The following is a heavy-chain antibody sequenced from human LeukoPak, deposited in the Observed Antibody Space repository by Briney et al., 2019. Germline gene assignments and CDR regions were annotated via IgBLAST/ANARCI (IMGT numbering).Heavy chain of an antibody. CDR3: ATTIAGAGAVDYYYGMDV. J-gene: IGHJ6*02. CDR1: GGTFSNYA. V-gene: IGHV1-69*13. CDR2: VIPIFGTP. Sequence: SVKLSFKASGGTFSNYAISWVRQAPGQGLEWMGGVIPIFGTPNYAQKFQGRVTITADESTTTAHMDLSSLRSADTAVYYCATTIAGAGAVDYYYGMDVWGQGTTVTVSS. D-gene: IGHD6-19*01.